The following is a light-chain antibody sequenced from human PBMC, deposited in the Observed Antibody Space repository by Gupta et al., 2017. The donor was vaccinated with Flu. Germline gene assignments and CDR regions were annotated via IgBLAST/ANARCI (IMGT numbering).Light chain of an antibody. J-gene: IGLJ1*01. Sequence: QSALTQPASVSGSPGQSINISCTGTSSDDGSYTLVSWYQQHPGKAPKLMMYEGSKRPSGVSNRFSGSKSGNTASLTISGLQAEDEADYYCCSYAGSSTFYVFGTGTKVTVL. CDR3: CSYAGSSTFYV. CDR2: EGS. CDR1: SSDDGSYTL. V-gene: IGLV2-23*03.